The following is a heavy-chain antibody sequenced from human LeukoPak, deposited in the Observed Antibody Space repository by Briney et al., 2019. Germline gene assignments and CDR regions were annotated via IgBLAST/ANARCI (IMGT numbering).Heavy chain of an antibody. V-gene: IGHV3-21*01. CDR2: ISSSGRSQ. CDR3: ARGWFGGQRFDP. D-gene: IGHD3-10*01. J-gene: IGHJ5*02. Sequence: GGSLRLSCAASGFTFSDYSMNWVRQAPGKGLGWVSSISSSGRSQHYPDSLKGRFSISRDNAKNSLYLQMNSLRAEDTAVYYCARGWFGGQRFDPWGQGTLVTVSS. CDR1: GFTFSDYS.